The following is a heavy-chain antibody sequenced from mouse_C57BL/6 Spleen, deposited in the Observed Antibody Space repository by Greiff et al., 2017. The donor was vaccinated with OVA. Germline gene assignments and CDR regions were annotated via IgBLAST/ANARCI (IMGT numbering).Heavy chain of an antibody. V-gene: IGHV1-62-2*01. Sequence: VQLQQSGAELVKPGASVKLSCKASGYTFTEYTIHWVKQRSGQGLEWIGWFYPGSGSIKYNEKFKDKATLTADKSSSTVYMELSRLTSEDSAVYFCARHEEVYYDYDVGYAMDYWGQGTSVTVSS. J-gene: IGHJ4*01. CDR2: FYPGSGSI. D-gene: IGHD2-4*01. CDR3: ARHEEVYYDYDVGYAMDY. CDR1: GYTFTEYT.